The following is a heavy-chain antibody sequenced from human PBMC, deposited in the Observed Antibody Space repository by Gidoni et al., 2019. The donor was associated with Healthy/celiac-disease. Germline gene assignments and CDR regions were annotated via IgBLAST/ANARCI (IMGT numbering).Heavy chain of an antibody. CDR2: INHSGST. V-gene: IGHV4-34*01. Sequence: QVQLQQWGAGLLKPSATLSLTCAVYGGSFSGYSWSWIRQPPGKGLEWIGEINHSGSTNYKPSLKSRVTISVDTSKNQFSLKLRSVTGADTAVYYCARGLGKGSGGLPYGWFDPWGQGTLVTVSS. CDR3: ARGLGKGSGGLPYGWFDP. D-gene: IGHD3-10*01. CDR1: GGSFSGYS. J-gene: IGHJ5*02.